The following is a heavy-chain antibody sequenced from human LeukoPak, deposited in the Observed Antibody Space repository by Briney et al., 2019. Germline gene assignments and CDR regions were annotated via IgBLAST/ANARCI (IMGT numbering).Heavy chain of an antibody. J-gene: IGHJ1*01. V-gene: IGHV3-9*01. CDR1: GFTFSSYA. CDR2: ISWSSGSI. D-gene: IGHD6-6*01. CDR3: ARSFSSSSGAEYFQH. Sequence: GGSLRLSCAASGFTFSSYAMSWVRQAPGKGLEWVSGISWSSGSIGYADSVKGRFTISRDNAKNSLYLQMNSLRAEDTALYYCARSFSSSSGAEYFQHWGQGTLVTVSS.